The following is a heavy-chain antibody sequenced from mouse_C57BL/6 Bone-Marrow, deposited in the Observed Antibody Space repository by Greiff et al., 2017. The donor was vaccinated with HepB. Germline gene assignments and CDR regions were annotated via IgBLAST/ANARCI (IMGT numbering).Heavy chain of an antibody. CDR3: ARAYYKGYFDY. Sequence: QVQLQQSGAELARPGASVKLSCKASGYTFTSYGISWVKQSTGQGLEWIGEIYPRSGNTYYNEKFKGKATLTADKSSSTAYMELRSLTSEDSAVYFCARAYYKGYFDYWGQGTTLTVSS. J-gene: IGHJ2*01. CDR1: GYTFTSYG. CDR2: IYPRSGNT. D-gene: IGHD2-12*01. V-gene: IGHV1-81*01.